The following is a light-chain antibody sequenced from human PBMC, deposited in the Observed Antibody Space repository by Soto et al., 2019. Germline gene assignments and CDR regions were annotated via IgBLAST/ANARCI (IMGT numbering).Light chain of an antibody. CDR3: SSYAGSNNHV. CDR1: SSDVGGYNY. V-gene: IGLV2-8*01. CDR2: EVS. J-gene: IGLJ1*01. Sequence: QSVLTQPPSASGSPGQSVTISCTGTSSDVGGYNYVSWYQQHPGKAPKLMIYEVSKRPSGVPVRFSGSKSGNTASLTVSGLQAEDEADYYCSSYAGSNNHVFATGTKVTVL.